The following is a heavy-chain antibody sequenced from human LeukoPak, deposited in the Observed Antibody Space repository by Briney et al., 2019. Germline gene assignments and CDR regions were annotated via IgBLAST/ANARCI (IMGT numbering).Heavy chain of an antibody. D-gene: IGHD6-13*01. CDR1: GGTFSSYA. J-gene: IGHJ4*02. CDR3: ARAGIAAAVAFDY. CDR2: IIPIFGTA. V-gene: IGHV1-69*13. Sequence: GASVKVSCKASGGTFSSYAISWVRQAPGQGLEWMGGIIPIFGTANYAQKFQGRVTITADESTSTAYMELSSLRSEGTAVYYCARAGIAAAVAFDYWGQGTLVTVSS.